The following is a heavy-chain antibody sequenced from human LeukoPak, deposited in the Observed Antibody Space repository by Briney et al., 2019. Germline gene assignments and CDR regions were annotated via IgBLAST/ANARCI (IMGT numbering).Heavy chain of an antibody. Sequence: ETLSLTCAVSGGSISSSNWWSWVRQAPGEGLECVSALSGNGNTIYYADSVKGRFTISRDNSKNTLSLQMNSLRAEDTAVYYCANALFGGHDYWGQGTLVTVSS. CDR3: ANALFGGHDY. D-gene: IGHD3-10*02. CDR1: GGSISSSN. V-gene: IGHV3-23*01. CDR2: LSGNGNTI. J-gene: IGHJ4*02.